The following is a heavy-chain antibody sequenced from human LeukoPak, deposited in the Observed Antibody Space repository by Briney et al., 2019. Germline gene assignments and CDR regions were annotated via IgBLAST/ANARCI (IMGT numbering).Heavy chain of an antibody. CDR1: GGSISSYY. CDR2: IYYRGST. D-gene: IGHD3-10*01. J-gene: IGHJ6*02. V-gene: IGHV4-59*01. Sequence: SETLSLTCTVSGGSISSYYWSWIRQPPGKGLEWIGYIYYRGSTNYNPSLKSRVTISVDTSKNQFSLKLSSVTAADTAVYYCARDYYGSGYGMDVWGQGTTVTVSS. CDR3: ARDYYGSGYGMDV.